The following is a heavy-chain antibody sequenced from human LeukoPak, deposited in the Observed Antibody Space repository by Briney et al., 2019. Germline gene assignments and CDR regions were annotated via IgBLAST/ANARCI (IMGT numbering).Heavy chain of an antibody. CDR2: IIPIFGTA. CDR3: ATSITMVRGVIISGDWFDP. CDR1: GGTFSSYA. J-gene: IGHJ5*02. D-gene: IGHD3-10*01. Sequence: SVKVSCKASGGTFSSYAASWVRQAPGQGLEWMGGIIPIFGTADYAQKFQGRVTITADKSTSTAYMELSSLRSEDTAVYYCATSITMVRGVIISGDWFDPWGQGTLVTVSS. V-gene: IGHV1-69*06.